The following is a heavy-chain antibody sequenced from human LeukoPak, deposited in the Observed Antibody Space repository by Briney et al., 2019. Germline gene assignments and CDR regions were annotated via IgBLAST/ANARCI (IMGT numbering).Heavy chain of an antibody. Sequence: PGGSLRLSCAPSGFTFSRDAMSWVRQAPGRGLEWVSAISGSGVSTYYEDSVKARSTISRDNSENTLYLQMNSLRDEYTAVYYCAQDPTRPRGYWGQGTLVTVSS. J-gene: IGHJ4*02. CDR2: ISGSGVST. CDR1: GFTFSRDA. CDR3: AQDPTRPRGY. V-gene: IGHV3-23*01. D-gene: IGHD6-6*01.